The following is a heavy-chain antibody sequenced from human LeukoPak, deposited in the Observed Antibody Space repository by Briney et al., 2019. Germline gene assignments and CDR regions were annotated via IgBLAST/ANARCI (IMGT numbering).Heavy chain of an antibody. J-gene: IGHJ4*02. CDR1: GGSISSFY. V-gene: IGHV4-4*09. CDR3: ATSPKVTYFDY. CDR2: IHTSGDT. Sequence: SETLSLTCTVSGGSISSFYWSWIRQPPGKGLEWIGYIHTSGDTSYNPSLKSRVTISVDSSKKQFSLKLGSVTAADTAVYYCATSPKVTYFDYWGQGTLVTVSS.